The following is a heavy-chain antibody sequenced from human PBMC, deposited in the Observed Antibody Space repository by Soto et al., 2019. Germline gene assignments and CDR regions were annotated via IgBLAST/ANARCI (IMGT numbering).Heavy chain of an antibody. V-gene: IGHV3-23*01. CDR1: GFTFSNFG. J-gene: IGHJ4*02. CDR2: VSSTGT. D-gene: IGHD5-18*01. Sequence: GGSLRLSCAASGFTFSNFGMTWVRQGPGKGLEWVSAVSSTGTYYADSVKGRFTISRDNSKNTLYLQMNSLRAEDTAVYYCAKYLLTDTSSIFDCWGQGTLVTVSS. CDR3: AKYLLTDTSSIFDC.